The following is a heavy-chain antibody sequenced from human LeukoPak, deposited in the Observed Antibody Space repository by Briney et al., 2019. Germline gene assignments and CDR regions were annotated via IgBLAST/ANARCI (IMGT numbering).Heavy chain of an antibody. Sequence: ASVKVSCKASGGTFSSYAISWVRQAPGQWLELMGRSIPIFGTANYAQKFHGRVTITADESTSTAYMELSSLRSEDTAVYYCATRRVPAAFGGLYYYYYGMDVWGQGTTVTVSS. D-gene: IGHD2-2*01. CDR1: GGTFSSYA. CDR2: SIPIFGTA. CDR3: ATRRVPAAFGGLYYYYYGMDV. J-gene: IGHJ6*02. V-gene: IGHV1-69*01.